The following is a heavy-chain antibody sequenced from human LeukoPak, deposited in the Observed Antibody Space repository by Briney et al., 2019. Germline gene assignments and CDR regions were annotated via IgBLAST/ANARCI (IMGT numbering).Heavy chain of an antibody. CDR1: GGSFSGYY. V-gene: IGHV4-34*01. CDR3: ARSILRYYYNASGYYPYYFDY. D-gene: IGHD3-22*01. J-gene: IGHJ4*02. Sequence: SETLSLTCAVYGGSFSGYYWSWIRQPPGKGLEWIGEINHSGSTNHNPSLKSRVTISVDTSKNQFSLALRSVTAADTAVYYCARSILRYYYNASGYYPYYFDYWGQGMLVTVSS. CDR2: INHSGST.